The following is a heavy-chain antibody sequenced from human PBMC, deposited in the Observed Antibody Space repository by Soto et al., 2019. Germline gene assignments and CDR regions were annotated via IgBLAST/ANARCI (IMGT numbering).Heavy chain of an antibody. CDR3: AKEEITIFGVFTEMNWFDP. CDR2: ISGSGGST. V-gene: IGHV3-23*01. J-gene: IGHJ5*02. D-gene: IGHD3-3*01. CDR1: GFTFSSYA. Sequence: GGSLRLSCAASGFTFSSYAMSWVRQAPGKGLEWVSAISGSGGSTYYADSVKGRFTISRDNSKNTLYLQMNSLRAEDTAVYYCAKEEITIFGVFTEMNWFDPWGQGTLVTVSS.